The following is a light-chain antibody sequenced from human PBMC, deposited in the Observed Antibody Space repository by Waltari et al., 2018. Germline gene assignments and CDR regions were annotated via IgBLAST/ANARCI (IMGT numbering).Light chain of an antibody. CDR2: GAS. J-gene: IGKJ4*01. V-gene: IGKV3-20*01. CDR3: QQYGSSPTT. CDR1: QSRSSSQ. Sequence: EIALTQSPGTLSLSPGDRVTLSCRASQSRSSSQLAWYQQNSGQAPRLLIYGASSRTTGIPERFRCSGSGTDFTLTISRLEPEDFAVYYCQQYGSSPTTFGGGTKVEIK.